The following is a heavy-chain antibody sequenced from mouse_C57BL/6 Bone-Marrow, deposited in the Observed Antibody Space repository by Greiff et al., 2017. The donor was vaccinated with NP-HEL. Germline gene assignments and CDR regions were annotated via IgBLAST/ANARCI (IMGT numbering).Heavy chain of an antibody. Sequence: QVQLQQPGAELVRPGTSVKLSCKASGYTFTSYWMHWVKQRPGQGLEWIGVIDPSDSYTNYNQKFKGKATLTVDTSSSPAYMQLSSLTSEDSAVYYCARLGRRFAYWGQGTLVTVSA. CDR3: ARLGRRFAY. D-gene: IGHD4-1*01. CDR2: IDPSDSYT. V-gene: IGHV1-59*01. CDR1: GYTFTSYW. J-gene: IGHJ3*01.